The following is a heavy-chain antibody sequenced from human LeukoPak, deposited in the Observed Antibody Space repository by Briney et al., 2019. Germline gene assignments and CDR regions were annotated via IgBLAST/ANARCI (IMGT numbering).Heavy chain of an antibody. D-gene: IGHD3-10*01. CDR1: GFTVSSNF. V-gene: IGHV3-53*01. J-gene: IGHJ5*02. CDR2: IYSGGST. Sequence: GGSLRLSCAAAGFTVSSNFMMWVRQAPGEGLEWVSFIYSGGSTYYADSVKGRFTISRDNFKNTLYLQMNNVRGEDTAVYYCASYFGRSWGQGTLVTVSS. CDR3: ASYFGRS.